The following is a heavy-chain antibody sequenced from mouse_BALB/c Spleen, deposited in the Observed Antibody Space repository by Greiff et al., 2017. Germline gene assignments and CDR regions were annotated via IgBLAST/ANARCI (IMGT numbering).Heavy chain of an antibody. CDR1: GFAFSSYD. CDR2: ISSGGGST. CDR3: ARGGSTATAWFAY. J-gene: IGHJ3*01. V-gene: IGHV5-12-1*01. D-gene: IGHD1-2*01. Sequence: EVKLMESGGGLVKPGGSLKLSCAASGFAFSSYDMSWVRQTPEKRLEWVAYISSGGGSTYYPDTVKGRFTISRDNAKNTLYLQMSSLKSEDTAMYYCARGGSTATAWFAYWGQGTLVTVSA.